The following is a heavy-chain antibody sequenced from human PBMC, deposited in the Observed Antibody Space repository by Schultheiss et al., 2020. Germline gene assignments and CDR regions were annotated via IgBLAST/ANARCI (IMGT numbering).Heavy chain of an antibody. CDR1: GFTFSSYG. D-gene: IGHD7-27*01. Sequence: WGSLRLPCAASGFTFSSYGMHWVRQAPGKGLEWVAVISYDGSNKYYADSVKGRFTISRDNSKNTLYLQMNSLRAEDTAVYYCARESRDTNWGYAAYWGQGTLVTVSS. J-gene: IGHJ4*02. V-gene: IGHV3-30*03. CDR3: ARESRDTNWGYAAY. CDR2: ISYDGSNK.